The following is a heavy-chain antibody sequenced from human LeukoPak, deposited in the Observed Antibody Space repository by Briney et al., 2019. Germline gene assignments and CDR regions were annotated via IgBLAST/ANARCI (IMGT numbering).Heavy chain of an antibody. Sequence: SVKVSCKASGGTFSSYAISWVRQAPGQGLEWMGGIIPIFGTANYAQKFQGRVAITADESTSTAYMELSSLRSEDTAVYYCARVGSPSFDWQYYYYYGMDVWGQGTTVTVSS. CDR3: ARVGSPSFDWQYYYYYGMDV. V-gene: IGHV1-69*13. CDR2: IIPIFGTA. D-gene: IGHD3-9*01. J-gene: IGHJ6*02. CDR1: GGTFSSYA.